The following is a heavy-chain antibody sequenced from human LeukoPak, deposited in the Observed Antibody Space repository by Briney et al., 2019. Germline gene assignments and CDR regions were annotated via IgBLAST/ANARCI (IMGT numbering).Heavy chain of an antibody. J-gene: IGHJ6*02. D-gene: IGHD1-26*01. CDR1: GFTFSSYA. CDR2: ISTSGDNT. V-gene: IGHV3-23*01. CDR3: AKDRSRGSYYYYYGMDV. Sequence: GGSLRLSCAASGFTFSSYAMTWVRQAPGKGLEWVSAISTSGDNTYYADSVKGRFTISRDNSKNTLYLQMNSLRAEDTAVYYCAKDRSRGSYYYYYGMDVWGQGTTVTVSS.